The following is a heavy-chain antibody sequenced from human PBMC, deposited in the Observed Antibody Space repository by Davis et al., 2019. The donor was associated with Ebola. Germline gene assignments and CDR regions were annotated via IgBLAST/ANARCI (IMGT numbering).Heavy chain of an antibody. CDR2: INPNSGGT. J-gene: IGHJ4*02. V-gene: IGHV1-2*02. CDR1: GGTFSSYG. Sequence: ASVKVSCKASGGTFSSYGISWVRQAPGQGLEWMGWINPNSGGTNYAQKFQGRVTMTRDTSISTAYMELSRLRSEDTAVYYCARDVDGYSSGWYSPRGYFDYWGQGTLVTVSS. CDR3: ARDVDGYSSGWYSPRGYFDY. D-gene: IGHD6-19*01.